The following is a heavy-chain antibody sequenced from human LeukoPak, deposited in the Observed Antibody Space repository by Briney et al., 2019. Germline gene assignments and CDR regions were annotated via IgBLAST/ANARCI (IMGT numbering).Heavy chain of an antibody. V-gene: IGHV1-69*13. CDR3: ARSARDSGGYYNDY. D-gene: IGHD3-22*01. CDR2: IIPIFGTA. Sequence: ASVKVSCTASGGTFSSYAISWVRQAPGQGLEWMGGIIPIFGTANYAQKFQGRVTITADESTSTAYMELSSLRSEDTAVYYCARSARDSGGYYNDYWGQGTLVTVSS. CDR1: GGTFSSYA. J-gene: IGHJ4*02.